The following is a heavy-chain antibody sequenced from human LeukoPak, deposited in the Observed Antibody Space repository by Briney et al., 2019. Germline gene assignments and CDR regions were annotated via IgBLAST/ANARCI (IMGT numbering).Heavy chain of an antibody. V-gene: IGHV3-30*02. J-gene: IGHJ6*02. Sequence: AGGSLRLSCAASGFTFSSYAMSWVRQAPGKGLEWVAFIRYDGSNKYYADSVKGRFTISRDNSKNTLYLQMNSLRAEDTAVYYCAKATVRGVVPAAIYYGMDVWGQGTTVTVSS. CDR2: IRYDGSNK. D-gene: IGHD2-2*01. CDR1: GFTFSSYA. CDR3: AKATVRGVVPAAIYYGMDV.